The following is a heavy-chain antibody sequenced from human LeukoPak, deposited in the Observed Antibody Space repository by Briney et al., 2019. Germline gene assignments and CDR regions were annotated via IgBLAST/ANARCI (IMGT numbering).Heavy chain of an antibody. CDR3: ATENGLAFHI. V-gene: IGHV3-9*01. Sequence: GGSLRLSCAASGFTFDDYAMHWVRQAPGKGLEWVSGISWNSGSIGYADSVKGRFTISRDNAKNTLYLQMHSLRAEDTAVYYCATENGLAFHIWGQGTMVTVSS. CDR2: ISWNSGSI. CDR1: GFTFDDYA. D-gene: IGHD1-1*01. J-gene: IGHJ3*02.